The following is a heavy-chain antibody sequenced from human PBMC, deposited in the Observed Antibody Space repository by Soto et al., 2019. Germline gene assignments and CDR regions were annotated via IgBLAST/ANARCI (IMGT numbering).Heavy chain of an antibody. J-gene: IGHJ4*02. CDR1: GFTFSTYS. D-gene: IGHD5-12*01. CDR2: LSGGGANT. Sequence: EVQLLESGGGLVQPGGSLRLSCAASGFTFSTYSMAWVRQAPGKGLAWVSGLSGGGANTFYADSVKGRFTISVDNSKNTVYLQMNSLRVEDTAVYYFARWDGYGDEWGQGTLVTVSS. CDR3: ARWDGYGDE. V-gene: IGHV3-23*01.